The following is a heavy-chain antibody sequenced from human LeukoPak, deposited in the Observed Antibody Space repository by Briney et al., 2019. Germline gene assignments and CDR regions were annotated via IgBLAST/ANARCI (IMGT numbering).Heavy chain of an antibody. J-gene: IGHJ4*02. Sequence: GGSLRLSCATSGFTFSNFGMHWVRQAPGKGLEWVAVIWYDGSNKYYADSVKGRFTISRDNSKSTLYLQMNSLRAEDTAVYYCARLQPYFYDSSGYSDYWGQGTLVTVSS. CDR1: GFTFSNFG. D-gene: IGHD3-22*01. CDR3: ARLQPYFYDSSGYSDY. CDR2: IWYDGSNK. V-gene: IGHV3-33*01.